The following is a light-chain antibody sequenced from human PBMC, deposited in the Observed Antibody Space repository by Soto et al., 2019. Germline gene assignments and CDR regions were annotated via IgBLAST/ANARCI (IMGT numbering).Light chain of an antibody. CDR3: QQYDNLPIT. CDR2: DAS. V-gene: IGKV1-12*01. J-gene: IGKJ5*01. Sequence: DIKMTQSPSSVSASVGDRIPSTCRASQGISSWLAWYQQKPGKAPKLLIYDASSLESGVPSRFSGSGSGTDFTFTISSLQPEGIATYYCQQYDNLPITFGQGTRLEIK. CDR1: QGISSW.